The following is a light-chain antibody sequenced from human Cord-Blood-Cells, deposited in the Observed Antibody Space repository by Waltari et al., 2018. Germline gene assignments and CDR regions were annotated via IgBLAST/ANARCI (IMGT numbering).Light chain of an antibody. Sequence: QSALTQPASVSGSPGQSITIPCTRTSSDVGRYNLVSWYQQHPAIAPKLMIYEVSTRPSGVSNRFSGSKSGNTASLTISGHQAEDEADYYCCSYAGSSTVVFGGGTKLTVL. V-gene: IGLV2-23*02. CDR3: CSYAGSSTVV. CDR2: EVS. CDR1: SSDVGRYNL. J-gene: IGLJ2*01.